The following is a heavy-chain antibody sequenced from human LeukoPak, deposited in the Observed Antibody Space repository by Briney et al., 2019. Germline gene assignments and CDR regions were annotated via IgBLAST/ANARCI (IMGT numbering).Heavy chain of an antibody. CDR3: AMVVPAAIGYYQH. CDR1: DGSISSSSYD. V-gene: IGHV4-39*01. J-gene: IGHJ1*01. Sequence: WETLSLTCTVSDGSISSSSYDGGWICQPPGKGLDWIGSIYYSGSTYYNPYLKSRVTISVDTSKNQFSLKLKDVTAADTSVYYCAMVVPAAIGYYQHWGQGTLVTVSS. D-gene: IGHD2-2*02. CDR2: IYYSGST.